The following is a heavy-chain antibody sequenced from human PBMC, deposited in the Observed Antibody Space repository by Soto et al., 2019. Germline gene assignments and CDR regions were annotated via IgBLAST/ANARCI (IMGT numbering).Heavy chain of an antibody. J-gene: IGHJ4*02. V-gene: IGHV5-10-1*01. D-gene: IGHD2-15*01. Sequence: PGASLKISCKGSGYSFTSYWISWVRQMPGKGLEWMGRIDPSDSYTNYSPSFQGHVTVSADKSISTAYLQWSSLKASDTAMYYCARHGQFYCSGGSCYSPTLGYWGQGTLVTVSS. CDR1: GYSFTSYW. CDR3: ARHGQFYCSGGSCYSPTLGY. CDR2: IDPSDSYT.